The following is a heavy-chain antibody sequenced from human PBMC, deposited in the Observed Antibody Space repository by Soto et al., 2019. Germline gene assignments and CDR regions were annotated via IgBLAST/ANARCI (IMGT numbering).Heavy chain of an antibody. CDR1: GYPFSTYY. V-gene: IGHV1-46*01. CDR3: ARKFYFDY. J-gene: IGHJ4*01. D-gene: IGHD3-3*01. CDR2: MNPADGGT. Sequence: QVQLVQSGPEVKKPGASVRISCKASGYPFSTYYIHWIRQAPGQGLEWMGIMNPADGGTTYAPKFQGRITLTRDTSTSTVYLDLVSLRVDDTAVYFCARKFYFDYWGHGTLATVSS.